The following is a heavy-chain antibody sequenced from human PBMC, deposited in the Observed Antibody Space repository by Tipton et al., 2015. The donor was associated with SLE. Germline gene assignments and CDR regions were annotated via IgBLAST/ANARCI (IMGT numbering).Heavy chain of an antibody. D-gene: IGHD1-26*01. CDR1: GFTVSSNY. V-gene: IGHV3-66*01. CDR2: IYSGGST. Sequence: GSLRPSCAASGFTVSSNYMGWVRQAPGKGLEWVSVIYSGGSTYYADSVKGRFTISRDNSKNTLYLQMNSLRAEDTAVYYCARSGGMAYFDYWGQGTLVTVSS. CDR3: ARSGGMAYFDY. J-gene: IGHJ4*02.